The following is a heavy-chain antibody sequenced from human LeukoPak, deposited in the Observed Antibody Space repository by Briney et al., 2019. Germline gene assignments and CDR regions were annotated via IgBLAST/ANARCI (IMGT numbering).Heavy chain of an antibody. CDR3: ARGGGYYGSGSYYNPVYYYYGMDV. V-gene: IGHV4-34*01. CDR2: INHIGST. D-gene: IGHD3-10*01. CDR1: GGSFSGYY. Sequence: SETLSLTCAVYGGSFSGYYWSWIRQPPGKGLEWIGEINHIGSTNHNPSLKSRVTISVDTSKNQFSLKLSSVTAADTAVYYCARGGGYYGSGSYYNPVYYYYGMDVWGQGTTVTVSS. J-gene: IGHJ6*02.